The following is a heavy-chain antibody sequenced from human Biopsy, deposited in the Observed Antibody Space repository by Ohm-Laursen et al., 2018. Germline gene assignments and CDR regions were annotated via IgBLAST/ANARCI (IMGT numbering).Heavy chain of an antibody. CDR2: IYYSGNT. V-gene: IGHV4-39*07. Sequence: SETLSLTCIVSGGSISDSTYHWGWIRQSPGKGLEWIGNIYYSGNTDYSPSLKSRVTISVDTSNNQFSLKLNAVTAADTAVYYCAKGITVYGVVLPYYFDDWGQGTLVTVSS. D-gene: IGHD3-3*01. J-gene: IGHJ4*02. CDR1: GGSISDSTYH. CDR3: AKGITVYGVVLPYYFDD.